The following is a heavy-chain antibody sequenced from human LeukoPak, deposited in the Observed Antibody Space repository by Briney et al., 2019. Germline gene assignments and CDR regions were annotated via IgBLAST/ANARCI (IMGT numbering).Heavy chain of an antibody. Sequence: PSETLSLTCTVSGGSNSPYYWSWIRQPPGRGLEWIGFIYYTGSTNYNPSLKSRVTISLDTSKNQFSLKLSSVTAADTAVYFCARHGSGSYRQFDFWGQGTLVTVSS. D-gene: IGHD3-10*01. V-gene: IGHV4-59*01. CDR1: GGSNSPYY. CDR2: IYYTGST. J-gene: IGHJ4*02. CDR3: ARHGSGSYRQFDF.